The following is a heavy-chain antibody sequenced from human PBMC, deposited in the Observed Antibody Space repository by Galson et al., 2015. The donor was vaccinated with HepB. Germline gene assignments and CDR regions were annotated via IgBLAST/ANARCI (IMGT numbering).Heavy chain of an antibody. CDR1: GSSFRTYW. CDR2: IYPGDSAT. D-gene: IGHD2-2*01. CDR3: ARLGHEGYHYYGMNV. J-gene: IGHJ6*02. Sequence: QSGAVVKKPGESLQISCKASGSSFRTYWIGWVRQMPGKGLECMGIIYPGDSATRYSQSFQGQVTLSADKSTNTAYLQWSSLKASDTAMYYCARLGHEGYHYYGMNVWGQGTTVTVSS. V-gene: IGHV5-51*01.